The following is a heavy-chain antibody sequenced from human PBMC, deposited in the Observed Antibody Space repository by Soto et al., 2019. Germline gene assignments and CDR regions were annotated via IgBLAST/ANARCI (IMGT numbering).Heavy chain of an antibody. V-gene: IGHV4-34*01. CDR3: ARGRVGATIYYYYYYGMDV. D-gene: IGHD1-26*01. CDR1: GGSFSGYY. J-gene: IGHJ6*02. Sequence: PSETLSLTCAVYGGSFSGYYWSWIRQPPGKGLEWIGEINHSGSTNYNPSLKSRVTISVDTSKNQFSLKLSSVTAADTAVYYCARGRVGATIYYYYYYGMDVWGQGTTVTVSS. CDR2: INHSGST.